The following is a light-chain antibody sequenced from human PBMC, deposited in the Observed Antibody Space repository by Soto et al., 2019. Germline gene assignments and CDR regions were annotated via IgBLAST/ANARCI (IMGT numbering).Light chain of an antibody. V-gene: IGLV2-8*01. J-gene: IGLJ1*01. CDR3: SSYTSDNNPYV. Sequence: QSVLTQPPSASGFPGQSVTISCTGTSSDVGYYGYVSWYQQHPGKAPKLVISEVTKRPSGVPDPLSASKSGNTASLTVSGLRAEDDADYFCSSYTSDNNPYVFGTGTKVTVL. CDR2: EVT. CDR1: SSDVGYYGY.